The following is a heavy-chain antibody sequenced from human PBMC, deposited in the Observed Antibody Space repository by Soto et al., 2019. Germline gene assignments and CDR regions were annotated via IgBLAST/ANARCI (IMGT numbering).Heavy chain of an antibody. CDR1: GGSFSGSY. Sequence: QVQLQQWGAGLLKPSETLSLTCAVYGGSFSGSYWSWIRQPPGKGLEWIGEINHSGSTNYNPSLKSRVTTSVTTANNQFSLKLSSVTAADTAVYYCARVSYYRSGSYYNAKGGPPPYYMDVWGKGTTVTVSS. D-gene: IGHD3-10*01. CDR2: INHSGST. J-gene: IGHJ6*03. CDR3: ARVSYYRSGSYYNAKGGPPPYYMDV. V-gene: IGHV4-34*01.